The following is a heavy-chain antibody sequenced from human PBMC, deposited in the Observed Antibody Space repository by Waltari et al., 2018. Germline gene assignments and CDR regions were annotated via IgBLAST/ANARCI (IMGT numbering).Heavy chain of an antibody. V-gene: IGHV3-21*02. J-gene: IGHJ4*02. CDR2: ITSSSTYI. CDR1: GFTFSNFT. Sequence: EVQLVESGGGLVKPGGSLRLSCAASGFTFSNFTMNWVRQAPGKGLEWVSSITSSSTYIYYADSVKGRFAVSRDNAKNSLYLQMNSLRVEDTAIYYCARALYWGQGILVTVSS. CDR3: ARALY.